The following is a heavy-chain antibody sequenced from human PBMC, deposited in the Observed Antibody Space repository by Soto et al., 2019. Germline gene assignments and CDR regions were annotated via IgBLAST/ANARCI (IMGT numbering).Heavy chain of an antibody. D-gene: IGHD2-15*01. CDR1: GYTFTSYD. CDR2: MNPNSGNT. V-gene: IGHV1-8*01. J-gene: IGHJ5*02. Sequence: GASVKVSCKASGYTFTSYDINWVRQATGQGLEWMGWMNPNSGNTGYAQKFQGRVTMTRNTSISTAYMELSSLRSEDTAVYYCARCLGCSGGSCYLFDPWGQGSLVTGSS. CDR3: ARCLGCSGGSCYLFDP.